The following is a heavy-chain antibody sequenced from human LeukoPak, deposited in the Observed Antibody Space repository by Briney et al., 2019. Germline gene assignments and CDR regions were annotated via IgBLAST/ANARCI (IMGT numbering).Heavy chain of an antibody. CDR1: GGSFSGYY. V-gene: IGHV4-34*01. CDR2: INHSGST. Sequence: PSETLSLTCAVYGGSFSGYYWSWIRQPPGKGLEWIGEINHSGSTNYNPSLKSRVTISVDTSKNQFSLKLSSVTAADTAVYYCARDGRRLAASPFDPWGQGTLVTVSS. CDR3: ARDGRRLAASPFDP. J-gene: IGHJ5*02.